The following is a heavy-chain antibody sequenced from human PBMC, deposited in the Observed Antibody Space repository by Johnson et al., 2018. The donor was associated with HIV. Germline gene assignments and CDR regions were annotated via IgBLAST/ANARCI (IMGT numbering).Heavy chain of an antibody. CDR1: GFTFSSYA. D-gene: IGHD5-18*01. Sequence: VQLVESGGGVVQPGRSLRLSCAASGFTFSSYAMHWVRQATGKGLEWVAVISYDGSNKYYADSVKGRFTISRDNSKNTLYLQMNSLRAEDTAVYYCARDQATAEDDAFDIWGQGTMVTVSS. CDR3: ARDQATAEDDAFDI. V-gene: IGHV3-30-3*01. CDR2: ISYDGSNK. J-gene: IGHJ3*02.